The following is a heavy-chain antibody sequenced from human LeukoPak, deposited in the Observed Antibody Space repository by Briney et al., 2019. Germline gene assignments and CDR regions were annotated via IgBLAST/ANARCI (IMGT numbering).Heavy chain of an antibody. D-gene: IGHD2-15*01. Sequence: QPGGSLRLSCAASGFTFSNYWMTWVRQAPGKGLEWVANIKQDGTEKYYVDSVKGRFTISRDNAENSLYLQMNSLRAEDTAVYYCTRDTGCPGGTCYSFYDYWGRGTLVTVSS. CDR2: IKQDGTEK. CDR1: GFTFSNYW. J-gene: IGHJ4*02. V-gene: IGHV3-7*01. CDR3: TRDTGCPGGTCYSFYDY.